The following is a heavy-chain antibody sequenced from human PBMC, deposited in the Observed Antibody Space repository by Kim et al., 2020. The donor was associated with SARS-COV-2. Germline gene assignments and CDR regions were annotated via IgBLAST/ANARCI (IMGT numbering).Heavy chain of an antibody. CDR2: IYYSGST. D-gene: IGHD1-7*01. CDR3: ARLRYEYWNYETSWFDY. V-gene: IGHV4-61*01. Sequence: SETLSLTCTVSGGSVSSGSYYWSWIRQPPGKGLEWIGYIYYSGSTNYNPSLKSRVTISVDTSKNQFSLKLSSVTAADTAVYYCARLRYEYWNYETSWFDYWGQGTLVTVSS. CDR1: GGSVSSGSYY. J-gene: IGHJ4*02.